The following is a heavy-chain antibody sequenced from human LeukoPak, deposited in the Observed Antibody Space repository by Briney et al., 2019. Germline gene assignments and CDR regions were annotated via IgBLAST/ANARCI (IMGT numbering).Heavy chain of an antibody. CDR2: ISYDGSNK. J-gene: IGHJ4*02. CDR1: GFTFSSYA. CDR3: ARSIAAAGKIDY. D-gene: IGHD6-13*01. V-gene: IGHV3-30*04. Sequence: GESLRLSCAASGFTFSSYAMHWVRQAPGKGLEWVAVISYDGSNKYYADSVKGRFTISRDNSKNTLYLQMNSLRAEDTAVYYCARSIAAAGKIDYWGQGTLVTVSS.